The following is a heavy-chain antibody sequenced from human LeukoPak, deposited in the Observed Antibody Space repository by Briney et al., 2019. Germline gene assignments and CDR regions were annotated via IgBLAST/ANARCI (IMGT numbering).Heavy chain of an antibody. CDR3: ATERRGSSWYDGKEAFDY. Sequence: GGSLRLSCTAFGLTFSNYWMSWVRRAPGKGLEWVANIKQDGGEKYYVDSVKGRFTISRDNSRNSLYLQMNSLRGEDTAVYYCATERRGSSWYDGKEAFDYWGQGTLVTVSS. D-gene: IGHD6-13*01. V-gene: IGHV3-7*01. J-gene: IGHJ4*02. CDR1: GLTFSNYW. CDR2: IKQDGGEK.